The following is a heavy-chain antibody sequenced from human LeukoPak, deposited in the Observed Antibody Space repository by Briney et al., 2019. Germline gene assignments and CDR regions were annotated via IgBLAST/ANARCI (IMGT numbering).Heavy chain of an antibody. CDR1: GGSISSGDYY. V-gene: IGHV4-30-4*08. CDR2: IYYSGST. CDR3: ARGRRNYSGSGSYPPLDY. D-gene: IGHD3-10*01. Sequence: SETLSLTCTVSGGSISSGDYYWSWIRQPPGKGLEWIGYIYYSGSTYYNPSLKSRVTISVDTSKNQFSLKLSSVTAADTAVYFCARGRRNYSGSGSYPPLDYWGQGTLVTVSS. J-gene: IGHJ4*02.